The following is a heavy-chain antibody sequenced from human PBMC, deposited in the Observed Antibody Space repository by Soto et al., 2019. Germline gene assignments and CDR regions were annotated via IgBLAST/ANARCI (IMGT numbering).Heavy chain of an antibody. D-gene: IGHD1-1*01. V-gene: IGHV1-18*01. CDR1: GYTFTSYG. CDR3: ARGRYGDY. J-gene: IGHJ4*02. CDR2: ISAHNGNT. Sequence: QVHLVQSGAEVKKPGASVKVSCKGSGYTFTSYGITWVRQAPGQGLEWMGWISAHNGNTNYAQKLQGRVTVTRDTCTSTAYMELRSLGSDATAVYYCARGRYGDYWGQGALVTVSS.